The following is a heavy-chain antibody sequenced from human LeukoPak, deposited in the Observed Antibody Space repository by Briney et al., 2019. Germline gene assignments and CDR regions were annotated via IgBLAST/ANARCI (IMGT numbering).Heavy chain of an antibody. V-gene: IGHV3-30-3*01. CDR2: ISYDGSNN. Sequence: GRSLRLSCAASGFTFSSYAMHWVRQAPGKGLEWVAVISYDGSNNYYADSVKGRFTISRDNSKNTLYLQMNSLRAEDTTVYYCARDKVSGSSGWYYFDYWGQGTLVTVSS. CDR1: GFTFSSYA. CDR3: ARDKVSGSSGWYYFDY. J-gene: IGHJ4*02. D-gene: IGHD6-19*01.